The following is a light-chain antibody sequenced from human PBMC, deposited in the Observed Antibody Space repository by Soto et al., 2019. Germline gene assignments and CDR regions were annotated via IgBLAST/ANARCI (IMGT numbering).Light chain of an antibody. CDR2: GAS. CDR3: QQYGSSPRG. Sequence: EIVLTQSPGTLSLSPGERATLSCRASQSVSNNYLAWHQQKPGQAPRLLIYGASNRDTGIPDRFSGSGSGTDFTLTISRLKPEDFAVYYCQQYGSSPRGFGQGTKVEIK. V-gene: IGKV3-20*01. CDR1: QSVSNNY. J-gene: IGKJ1*01.